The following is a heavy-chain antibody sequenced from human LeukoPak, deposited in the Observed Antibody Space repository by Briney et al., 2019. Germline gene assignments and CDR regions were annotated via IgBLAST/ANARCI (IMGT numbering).Heavy chain of an antibody. D-gene: IGHD3-3*01. Sequence: PGGSLRLSCAASGFTFSSYEMNWVRQAPGKGLEGVSYISSSGSTIYYADSVKGRFTNSRDHAMTSMYLQMNSLRAEDTAVYYCARDYDFGSGFDYWGQGTLVTVSS. CDR2: ISSSGSTI. CDR1: GFTFSSYE. CDR3: ARDYDFGSGFDY. J-gene: IGHJ4*02. V-gene: IGHV3-48*03.